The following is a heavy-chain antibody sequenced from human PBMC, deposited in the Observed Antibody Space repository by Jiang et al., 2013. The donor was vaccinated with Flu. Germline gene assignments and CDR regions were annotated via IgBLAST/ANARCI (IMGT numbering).Heavy chain of an antibody. Sequence: GAEVKKPGASVKVSCKASGYTFTSYGISWVRQAPGQGLEWMGWISAYNGNTNYAQKLQGRVTMTTDTSTSTAYMELRSLRSDDTAVYYCARSLGVGGLLSSYYYYYGMDVWGQGTTVTVSS. CDR1: GYTFTSYG. CDR2: ISAYNGNT. J-gene: IGHJ6*02. V-gene: IGHV1-18*01. D-gene: IGHD3-3*01. CDR3: ARSLGVGGLLSSYYYYYGMDV.